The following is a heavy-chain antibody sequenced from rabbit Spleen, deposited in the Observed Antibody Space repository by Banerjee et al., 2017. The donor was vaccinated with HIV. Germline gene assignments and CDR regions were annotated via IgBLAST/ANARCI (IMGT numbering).Heavy chain of an antibody. CDR1: GFSFSNKAV. CDR2: IYTGSGNS. V-gene: IGHV1S45*01. Sequence: QEQLVESGGGLVQPGGSLKLSCTASGFSFSNKAVMCWVRQAPGKGLEWIACIYTGSGNSYYANWAKGRFTISKTSSTTVTLQMPSLTAADTATYFCARSINWSNRGLNLWGPGTLVTVS. D-gene: IGHD1-1*01. J-gene: IGHJ4*01. CDR3: ARSINWSNRGLNL.